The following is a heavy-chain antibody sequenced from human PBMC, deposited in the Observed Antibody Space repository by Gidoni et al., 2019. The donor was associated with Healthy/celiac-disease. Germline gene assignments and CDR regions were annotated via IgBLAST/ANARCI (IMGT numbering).Heavy chain of an antibody. CDR2: IYWDDDK. CDR3: AHSGPSYYYGSGSVFDY. V-gene: IGHV2-5*02. D-gene: IGHD3-10*01. Sequence: QITLKESGPTLVKPTQTLTLTCTFSGFSLSTSGVGVGWIRQPPGKALEWLALIYWDDDKRYSPSLKSRLTITKDTSKNQVVLTMTNMDPVDTATYYCAHSGPSYYYGSGSVFDYWGQGTLVTVSS. J-gene: IGHJ4*02. CDR1: GFSLSTSGVG.